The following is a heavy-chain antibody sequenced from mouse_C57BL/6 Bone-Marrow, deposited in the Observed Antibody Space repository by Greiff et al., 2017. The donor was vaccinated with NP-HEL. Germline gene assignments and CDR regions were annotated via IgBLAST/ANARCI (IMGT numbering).Heavy chain of an antibody. CDR3: ARKAPYYYGSFYAMDY. J-gene: IGHJ4*01. CDR2: ISNGGGST. V-gene: IGHV5-12*01. Sequence: EVKLMESGGGLVQPGGSLKLSCAASGFTFSDYYMYWVRQTPEKRLEWVACISNGGGSTYYPDTVKGRFTISRDNAKNTLYLQMSRLKSEDTAMYYCARKAPYYYGSFYAMDYWGQGTSVTVSS. D-gene: IGHD1-1*01. CDR1: GFTFSDYY.